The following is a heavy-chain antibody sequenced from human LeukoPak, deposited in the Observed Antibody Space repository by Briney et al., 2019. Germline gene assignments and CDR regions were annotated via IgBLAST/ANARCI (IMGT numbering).Heavy chain of an antibody. V-gene: IGHV3-11*01. D-gene: IGHD3-9*01. CDR1: GVTFSNYA. CDR2: ISSSGDII. CDR3: ARDSINVPDTRRVRWFDP. J-gene: IGHJ5*02. Sequence: GGSLRLSCAASGVTFSNYAMNWIRQAPGKGLEWLSYISSSGDIIYYADSVKGRFTISRDNDKKSLYLQMNNLRAEDTAIYYCARDSINVPDTRRVRWFDPWGQGTLVTVSS.